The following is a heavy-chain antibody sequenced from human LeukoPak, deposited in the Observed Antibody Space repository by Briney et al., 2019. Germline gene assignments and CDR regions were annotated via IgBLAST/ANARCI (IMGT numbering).Heavy chain of an antibody. J-gene: IGHJ5*02. CDR2: IYHSGST. D-gene: IGHD3-10*01. Sequence: SETLSLTCAVSGGSISSGGYSWSWIRQPPGKGLGWIGYIYHSGSTYYNPSLKSRVTISVDGSKNQFSLKLSSVTAADTAVYYCARTYYYGSGSYMWFDPWGQGTLVTVSS. CDR3: ARTYYYGSGSYMWFDP. CDR1: GGSISSGGYS. V-gene: IGHV4-30-2*01.